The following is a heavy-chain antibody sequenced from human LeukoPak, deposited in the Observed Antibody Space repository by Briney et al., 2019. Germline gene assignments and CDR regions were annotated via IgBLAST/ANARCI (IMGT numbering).Heavy chain of an antibody. D-gene: IGHD2-21*01. CDR1: GFTFSSYT. CDR3: AKDQVISGSEASDI. V-gene: IGHV3-23*01. CDR2: ISGSGVGT. Sequence: PGGSLRLSCAASGFTFSSYTMNWVRQAPGKGLEWVPAISGSGVGTYYADSVKGRFTISRDNSWNTLYLQMSSLRAEDTAVYYCAKDQVISGSEASDIWGQGTMVTVFS. J-gene: IGHJ3*02.